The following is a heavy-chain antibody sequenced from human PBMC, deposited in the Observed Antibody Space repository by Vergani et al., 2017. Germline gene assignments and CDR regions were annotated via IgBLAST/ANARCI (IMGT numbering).Heavy chain of an antibody. J-gene: IGHJ6*03. CDR1: GYTFTGYY. V-gene: IGHV1-2*02. D-gene: IGHD2-2*01. Sequence: QVQLVQSGAEVKKPGASVKVSCKASGYTFTGYYMHWVRQAPGQGLEWMGWINPNSGGTNYAQKFQGRVTMTRDTSISTAYMERSRLRSDDTAVYYCAAGVVPAATGYYYYMDVWGKGTTVTVSS. CDR3: AAGVVPAATGYYYYMDV. CDR2: INPNSGGT.